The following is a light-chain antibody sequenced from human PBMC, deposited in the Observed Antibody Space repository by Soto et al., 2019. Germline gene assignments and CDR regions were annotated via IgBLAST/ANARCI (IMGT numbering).Light chain of an antibody. CDR1: SGHSSYA. CDR2: VNSDGSH. J-gene: IGLJ2*01. Sequence: QLVLTQSPSASASLGASVKLTCTLSSGHSSYAIAWHQQQPEKGPRYLMKVNSDGSHSKGDGIPDRLSGSSSGAERYLTISSLQSDDEADYYCQTWGTYSHVVFGGGTKLTVL. V-gene: IGLV4-69*01. CDR3: QTWGTYSHVV.